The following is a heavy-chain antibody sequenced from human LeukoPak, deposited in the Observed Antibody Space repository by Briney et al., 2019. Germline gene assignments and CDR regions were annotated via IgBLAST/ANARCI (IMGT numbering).Heavy chain of an antibody. D-gene: IGHD6-13*01. J-gene: IGHJ5*02. V-gene: IGHV4-4*02. CDR1: GGSISSSNW. CDR2: VYHSGST. CDR3: ARYSSWSNWFDP. Sequence: PSETLSLTCAVSGGSISSSNWWSWVRQPPGKGLEWIGDVYHSGSTNYNPSLKSRVTIAVDKSKNQFSLKLSSVTAADTAVYYCARYSSWSNWFDPWGQGTLVTVSS.